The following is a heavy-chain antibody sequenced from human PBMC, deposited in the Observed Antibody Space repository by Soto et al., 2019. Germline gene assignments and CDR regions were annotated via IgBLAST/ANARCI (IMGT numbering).Heavy chain of an antibody. CDR3: ARERWGGGRDMDV. CDR2: INSDGSST. D-gene: IGHD3-10*01. CDR1: GFTFSTYW. Sequence: EVQLVESGGGLVQPGGSLRLSCAASGFTFSTYWIHWVRQAPGKGLVWVSRINSDGSSTNYADSVKGRFTISRDNAKNTLFLQRNSLRAEDTAVYYCARERWGGGRDMDVWGQGTTVTVSS. J-gene: IGHJ6*02. V-gene: IGHV3-74*01.